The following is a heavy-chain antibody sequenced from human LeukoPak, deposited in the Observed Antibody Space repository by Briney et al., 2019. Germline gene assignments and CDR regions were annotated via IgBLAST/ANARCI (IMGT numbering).Heavy chain of an antibody. CDR1: GFAFSSYN. CDR3: AFPAHHWLVRGAFDI. CDR2: ISGTGDNS. J-gene: IGHJ3*02. V-gene: IGHV3-23*01. D-gene: IGHD6-19*01. Sequence: GGSLRLSCAASGFAFSSYNMNWVRQAAGKGLEWVSQISGTGDNSDYADSVKGRLTISRDNSKRTLYLQLNNLRVEDTAIYYCAFPAHHWLVRGAFDIWGQGTVVTVSS.